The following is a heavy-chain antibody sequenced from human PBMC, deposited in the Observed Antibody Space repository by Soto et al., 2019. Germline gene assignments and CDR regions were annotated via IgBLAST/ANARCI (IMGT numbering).Heavy chain of an antibody. CDR1: GFTFSDYY. J-gene: IGHJ3*02. CDR3: ARAYSDAFDI. V-gene: IGHV3-11*01. Sequence: GGALRLSCAASGFTFSDYYMAWIRQAPGKGLEWVSYISSSGTGIYYPDSMKGRFTISRDNAKKSLYLQMSSLRAEDTAVYYCARAYSDAFDIWGQGTMVTVSS. CDR2: ISSSGTGI. D-gene: IGHD2-15*01.